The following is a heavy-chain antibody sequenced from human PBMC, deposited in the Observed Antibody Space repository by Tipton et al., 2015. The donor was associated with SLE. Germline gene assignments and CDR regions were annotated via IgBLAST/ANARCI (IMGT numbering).Heavy chain of an antibody. V-gene: IGHV4-38-2*01. J-gene: IGHJ3*02. Sequence: TLSLTCAVSGYSISSGYYWGWIRQPPAKGLEWIGSIYHSGSTYYNPSLKSRVTISVDTSKNQFSLKLSSVTAADTAVYYCAGTRLRDGYKSHAFDIWGQGTMVTVSS. CDR3: AGTRLRDGYKSHAFDI. D-gene: IGHD5-24*01. CDR1: GYSISSGYY. CDR2: IYHSGST.